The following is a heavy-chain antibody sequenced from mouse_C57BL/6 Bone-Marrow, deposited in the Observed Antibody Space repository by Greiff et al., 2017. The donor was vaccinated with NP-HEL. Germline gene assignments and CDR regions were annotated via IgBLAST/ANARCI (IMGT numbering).Heavy chain of an antibody. CDR2: IDPNSGGT. D-gene: IGHD1-1*01. CDR1: GYTFTSYW. CDR3: ASPFITTVVGDFDY. J-gene: IGHJ2*01. V-gene: IGHV1-72*01. Sequence: QVQLQQPGAELVKPGASVKLSCKASGYTFTSYWMHWVKQRPGRGLEWIGRIDPNSGGTKYNEKFKSKATLTVDKPSSTAYMQLSSLTSEDSAVYYCASPFITTVVGDFDYWGKGTTLTVSS.